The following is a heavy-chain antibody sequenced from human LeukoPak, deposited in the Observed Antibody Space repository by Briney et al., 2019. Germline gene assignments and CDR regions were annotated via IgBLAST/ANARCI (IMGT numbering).Heavy chain of an antibody. Sequence: GGSLRLSCAASGFTFSSYEMNWVRQAPGKGLEWVSYISSSGSTIYYADSVKGRFTISRDNAKNSLYLHMNSLRAEDTAVYYCAREPKPYSSSLDAFDIWGQGTMVTVSS. CDR1: GFTFSSYE. CDR3: AREPKPYSSSLDAFDI. V-gene: IGHV3-48*03. CDR2: ISSSGSTI. J-gene: IGHJ3*02. D-gene: IGHD6-13*01.